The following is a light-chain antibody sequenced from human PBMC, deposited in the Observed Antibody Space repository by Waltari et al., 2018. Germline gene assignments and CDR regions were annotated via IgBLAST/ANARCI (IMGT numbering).Light chain of an antibody. J-gene: IGLJ2*01. V-gene: IGLV2-14*03. CDR1: SSDVGRYNF. CDR2: DVT. Sequence: QSALTQPASVSGSPGQSITISCPGRSSDVGRYNFVPWYQQHPGKAPTLMIFDVTDRPSGVSDRFSGSKSGNTASLTISGLQPEDEADYYCSSHTTSSTLVFGGGTRVTVL. CDR3: SSHTTSSTLV.